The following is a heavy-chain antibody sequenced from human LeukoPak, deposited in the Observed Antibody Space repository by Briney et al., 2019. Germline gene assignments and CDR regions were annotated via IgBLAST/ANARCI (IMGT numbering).Heavy chain of an antibody. CDR2: IYDSGST. Sequence: KASETLSLTCTVSGGSIRSSYYYWGWIRQPPGKGLEWIGSIYDSGSTYYNPSLKSRVTISVDTSKNQFSLKLSSVTAADTAVYYCARVLNASGSGYRSLNAFDIWGQGTMVTVSS. D-gene: IGHD3-22*01. CDR3: ARVLNASGSGYRSLNAFDI. CDR1: GGSIRSSYYY. J-gene: IGHJ3*02. V-gene: IGHV4-39*07.